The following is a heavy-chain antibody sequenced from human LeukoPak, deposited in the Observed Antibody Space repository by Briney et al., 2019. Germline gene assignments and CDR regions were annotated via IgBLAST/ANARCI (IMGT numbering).Heavy chain of an antibody. CDR2: SYRSGST. J-gene: IGHJ4*02. CDR1: GYSISSDYY. D-gene: IGHD4-11*01. V-gene: IGHV4-38-2*01. Sequence: TSETLSLTCAVSGYSISSDYYWGWIRQPPGKGLEWIGNSYRSGSTDYNPSLKSRVTISVDTSKNQISLKLSSATAADTAVYYCARVSTTVAVKYWGQGILVTISS. CDR3: ARVSTTVAVKY.